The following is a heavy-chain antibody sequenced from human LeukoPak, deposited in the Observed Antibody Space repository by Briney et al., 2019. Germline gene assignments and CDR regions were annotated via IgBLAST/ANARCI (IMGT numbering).Heavy chain of an antibody. CDR3: ARDLGTRDGYNPPNLFDN. D-gene: IGHD5-24*01. CDR1: GGTFSTYA. V-gene: IGHV1-69*13. J-gene: IGHJ4*02. Sequence: SVKVSCKASGGTFSTYAISWVRQAPGQGLEWVGGIIPIFDITNYAQKFQGRVTLTADESTSTAYMEPSSLRSDDTAVYYCARDLGTRDGYNPPNLFDNWGQGTLVTVSS. CDR2: IIPIFDIT.